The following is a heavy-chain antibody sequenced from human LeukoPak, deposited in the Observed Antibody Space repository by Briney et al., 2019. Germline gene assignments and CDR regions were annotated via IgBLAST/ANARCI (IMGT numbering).Heavy chain of an antibody. Sequence: PGGSLRLSCAASGFIVSSNYMSWVRQAPGKGLEWVSVIYSGGSTYYADSVKGRFTISRDNSKNTLYLQMNSLRAEDTAVYYCARDITMVRGVIKDAFDIWGQGTMVTVSS. D-gene: IGHD3-10*01. CDR1: GFIVSSNY. J-gene: IGHJ3*02. CDR3: ARDITMVRGVIKDAFDI. CDR2: IYSGGST. V-gene: IGHV3-66*01.